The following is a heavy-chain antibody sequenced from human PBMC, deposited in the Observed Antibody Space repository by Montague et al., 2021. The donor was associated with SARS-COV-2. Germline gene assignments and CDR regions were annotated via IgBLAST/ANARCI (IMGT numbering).Heavy chain of an antibody. J-gene: IGHJ4*02. CDR1: GFTVSEYH. CDR3: ARDSGITGADDY. D-gene: IGHD1-14*01. V-gene: IGHV3-48*02. Sequence: SLRLSCAASGFTVSEYHLTWVRQAPGKGLQWVSYISRDSAEVYYSESXKGRFSISRDNDRSALYLQLNNLRNEDTATYYCARDSGITGADDYWGQGTLVVVSS. CDR2: ISRDSAEV.